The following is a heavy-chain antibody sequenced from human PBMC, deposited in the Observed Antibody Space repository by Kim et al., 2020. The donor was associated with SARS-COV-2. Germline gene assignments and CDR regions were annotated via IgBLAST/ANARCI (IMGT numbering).Heavy chain of an antibody. V-gene: IGHV3-7*03. D-gene: IGHD6-13*01. J-gene: IGHJ4*02. CDR2: IKQDGSEK. CDR1: GFTFSSHW. CDR3: ARDTPQTYSSNWYYFDY. Sequence: GGSLRLSCAVSGFTFSSHWMSWVRQAPGKGLEWVGNIKQDGSEKYYVDSVKGRFTLSRDNAKNSLYLQMNSLRAEDTAVYYCARDTPQTYSSNWYYFDYWGQGTLVTVSS.